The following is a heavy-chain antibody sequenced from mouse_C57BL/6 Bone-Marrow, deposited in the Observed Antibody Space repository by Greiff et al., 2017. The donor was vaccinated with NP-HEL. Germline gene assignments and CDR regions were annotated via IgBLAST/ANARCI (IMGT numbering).Heavy chain of an antibody. CDR1: GYTFTDYT. CDR3: ASDYSSYFWYFDV. Sequence: VQLQQSDAELVKPGASVKISCKASGYTFTDYTIPWMKQRPEQGLEWIGDIYPGDGSTNYNEKFKGKATLTADKSSSTAYMQLNSLTSEDSAVYFFASDYSSYFWYFDVWGTGTTVTVSS. D-gene: IGHD2-5*01. J-gene: IGHJ1*03. V-gene: IGHV1-78*01. CDR2: IYPGDGST.